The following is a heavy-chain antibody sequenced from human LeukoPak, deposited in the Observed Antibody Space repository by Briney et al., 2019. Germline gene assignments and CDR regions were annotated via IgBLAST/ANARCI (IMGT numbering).Heavy chain of an antibody. CDR1: GGSVSRYY. J-gene: IGHJ5*02. D-gene: IGHD1-26*01. CDR2: IYTSGSA. V-gene: IGHV4-4*07. Sequence: SETLSLTCTVSGGSVSRYYWSWIRQPAGKGLEWIGRIYTSGSANYNPSLKSRVTMSLDTSKNQFSLKLSSVTAADTAVYYCARDGISYTYNWFDPWGQGTLVTVSS. CDR3: ARDGISYTYNWFDP.